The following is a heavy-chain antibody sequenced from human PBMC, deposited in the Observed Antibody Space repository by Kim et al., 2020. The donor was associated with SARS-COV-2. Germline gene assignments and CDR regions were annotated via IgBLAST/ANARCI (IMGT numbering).Heavy chain of an antibody. D-gene: IGHD6-19*01. CDR3: ARDQVPLAVASFIFDL. J-gene: IGHJ2*01. CDR2: IWYDGSNK. CDR1: GFTFSSYG. Sequence: GGSLRLSCAASGFTFSSYGMHWVRQAPGKGLEWVAVIWYDGSNKYYADSVKGRFTISRDNSKNTLYLQMNSLRAEDTAVYYCARDQVPLAVASFIFDLWGRGTLVTVSS. V-gene: IGHV3-33*08.